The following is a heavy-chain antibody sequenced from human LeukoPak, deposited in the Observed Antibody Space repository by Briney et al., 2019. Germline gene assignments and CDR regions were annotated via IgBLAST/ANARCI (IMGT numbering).Heavy chain of an antibody. CDR2: IYYSGST. CDR3: ARDGEGSTSYTLHFDY. CDR1: GGSISSSSYY. Sequence: SETLSLTCTVSGGSISSSSYYWGWIRQPPGKGLEWIGSIYYSGSTYYNPSLKSRVTISVDRSKNQFSLKLSSVTAADTAVYYCARDGEGSTSYTLHFDYWGQGTLVTVSS. D-gene: IGHD2-2*01. V-gene: IGHV4-39*07. J-gene: IGHJ4*02.